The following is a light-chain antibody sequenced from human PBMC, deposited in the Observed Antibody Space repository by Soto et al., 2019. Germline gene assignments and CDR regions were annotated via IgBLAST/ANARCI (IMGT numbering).Light chain of an antibody. CDR3: QSYDSSLSGCYV. V-gene: IGLV1-40*01. J-gene: IGLJ1*01. CDR1: SSNIGAGYD. Sequence: QSVLTQPPSVSGAPGQRVTISCTASSSNIGAGYDVHWYQQLPGTAPKLLIYGNSNRPSGVPDRFSGSKSGTSASLAITGLQAEAEADYYCQSYDSSLSGCYVFGNGTKVTVL. CDR2: GNS.